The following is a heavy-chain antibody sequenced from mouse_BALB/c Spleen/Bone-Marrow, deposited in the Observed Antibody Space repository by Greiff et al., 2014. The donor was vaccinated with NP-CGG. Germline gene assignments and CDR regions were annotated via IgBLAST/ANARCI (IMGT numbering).Heavy chain of an antibody. V-gene: IGHV5-9-2*01. CDR1: GFSFNSYG. D-gene: IGHD2-4*01. CDR2: ISGGGSYT. J-gene: IGHJ3*01. CDR3: ARHAYYDQTEVSFVY. Sequence: DVKLVESGGGLVKSGGSLKLSCAASGFSFNSYGMSWVRQTPEKRLEWVATISGGGSYTFYPDSVKGRFTISRDNAKNNLYQQLSSLRSEDTALYYCARHAYYDQTEVSFVYWGQGTLVTGSA.